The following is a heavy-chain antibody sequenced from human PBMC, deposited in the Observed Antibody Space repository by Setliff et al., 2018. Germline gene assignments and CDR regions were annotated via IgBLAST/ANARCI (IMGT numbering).Heavy chain of an antibody. Sequence: GASVKVSCKASGGTFSSYAISWVRQAPGQGLEWMGRIIPIFGTANYAQKFQGRVTNTMDTSASTAYMELSGLRSEDTAVYYCARLHCSGSSCYYDYWGQGTLVTVSS. CDR2: IIPIFGTA. D-gene: IGHD2-15*01. CDR3: ARLHCSGSSCYYDY. CDR1: GGTFSSYA. V-gene: IGHV1-69*05. J-gene: IGHJ4*02.